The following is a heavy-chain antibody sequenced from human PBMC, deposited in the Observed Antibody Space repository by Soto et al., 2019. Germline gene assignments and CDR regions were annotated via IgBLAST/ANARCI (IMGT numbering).Heavy chain of an antibody. CDR2: ISSSSSYI. V-gene: IGHV3-21*01. CDR3: ARAEGNYYYYYYMDV. D-gene: IGHD3-10*01. J-gene: IGHJ6*03. Sequence: GGSLRLSCAASGFTFSSYSMNWVRQAPGKGLEWVSSISSSSSYIYYADSVKGRFTISRDNAKNSLYLQMNSLRAEDTAVYYCARAEGNYYYYYYMDVWGKGTTVTVSS. CDR1: GFTFSSYS.